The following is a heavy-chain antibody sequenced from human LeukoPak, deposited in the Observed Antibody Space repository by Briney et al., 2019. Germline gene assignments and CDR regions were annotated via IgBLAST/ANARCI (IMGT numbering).Heavy chain of an antibody. J-gene: IGHJ5*02. CDR3: AKESCSSTSCYNNWFDP. V-gene: IGHV4-4*07. CDR1: GGSISSYY. Sequence: KPSETLSLTCTVSGGSISSYYWSWIRQPAGKGLEWIGRINTSGSTKYNPSLKSRVTMSVDMSKNHFSLKLSSVTAADTAIYYCAKESCSSTSCYNNWFDPWGQGTLVTVSS. CDR2: INTSGST. D-gene: IGHD2-2*01.